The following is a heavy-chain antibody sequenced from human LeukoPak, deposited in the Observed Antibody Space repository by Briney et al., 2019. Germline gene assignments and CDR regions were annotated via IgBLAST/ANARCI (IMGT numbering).Heavy chain of an antibody. V-gene: IGHV3-15*01. CDR2: IKSKTDGGTT. CDR1: GFTFSNAW. CDR3: TTDRGYSSGWGATVDAFDI. D-gene: IGHD6-19*01. J-gene: IGHJ3*02. Sequence: GGSLRLSCVASGFTFSNAWMSWVRQAPGKGLEWVGRIKSKTDGGTTDYAAPVKGRFTISRDDSKNTLYLQMNSLKTEDTAVYYCTTDRGYSSGWGATVDAFDIWGQGTMVTVSS.